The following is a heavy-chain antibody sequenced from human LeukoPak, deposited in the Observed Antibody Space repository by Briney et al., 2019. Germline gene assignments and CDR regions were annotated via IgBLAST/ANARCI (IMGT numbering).Heavy chain of an antibody. V-gene: IGHV1-58*01. J-gene: IGHJ3*02. CDR3: AATSVGATINDAFDN. CDR2: IVVGSGNT. Sequence: EASVKVSCKASGFTFSNSAVQWVRQARGQRLEWIGWIVVGSGNTKYAQRFQERVTITRDMSTGTAYMELGSLRSEDTAVYYCAATSVGATINDAFDNWGQGTMVTVSS. D-gene: IGHD1-26*01. CDR1: GFTFSNSA.